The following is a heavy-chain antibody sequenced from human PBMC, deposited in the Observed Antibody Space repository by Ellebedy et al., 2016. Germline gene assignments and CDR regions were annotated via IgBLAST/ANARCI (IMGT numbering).Heavy chain of an antibody. D-gene: IGHD3-10*01. CDR1: GFTFSQYG. CDR2: IRYDGRNK. CDR3: ASGYGSGSYYFLY. Sequence: GGSLRLSCAASGFTFSQYGFHWVRQVPGKGLEWVAVIRYDGRNKQYLDSVRGRFTISRDNSRNTLYLQMNSLRAEDTAVYFCASGYGSGSYYFLYWGQGTLVTVSS. J-gene: IGHJ4*02. V-gene: IGHV3-30*02.